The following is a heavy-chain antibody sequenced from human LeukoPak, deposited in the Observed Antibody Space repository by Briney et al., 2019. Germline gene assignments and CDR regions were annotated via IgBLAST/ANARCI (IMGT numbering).Heavy chain of an antibody. CDR1: GFTFRSYW. D-gene: IGHD3-10*01. J-gene: IGHJ4*02. CDR3: AREYYYGSGSYYNGY. V-gene: IGHV3-7*04. Sequence: GGSLRLSCAASGFTFRSYWMSWVRQAPGKGLEWVANIKQDGGEEYYVDSVKGRFTISRDNAKNSLYLQMNSLRAEDTAVYYCAREYYYGSGSYYNGYWGQGTLVTVSS. CDR2: IKQDGGEE.